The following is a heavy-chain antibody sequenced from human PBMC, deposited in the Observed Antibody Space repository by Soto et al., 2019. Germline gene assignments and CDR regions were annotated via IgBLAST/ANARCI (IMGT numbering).Heavy chain of an antibody. Sequence: GGSLRLSCAASGFTFNPAWLTWVRQAPGKGLEWVARIKSKTSGETTDYAAPVKGRFTISRDDSQATVYLQMNSLNTEDTAIYYCVVDVPSSGVGELDYWGQGTLVTVSS. CDR2: IKSKTSGETT. V-gene: IGHV3-15*01. J-gene: IGHJ4*02. CDR1: GFTFNPAW. D-gene: IGHD3-3*01. CDR3: VVDVPSSGVGELDY.